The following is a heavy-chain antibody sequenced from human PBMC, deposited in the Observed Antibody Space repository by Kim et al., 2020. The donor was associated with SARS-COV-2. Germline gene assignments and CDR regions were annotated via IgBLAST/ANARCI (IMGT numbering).Heavy chain of an antibody. CDR2: ISYDGSNK. D-gene: IGHD3-22*01. CDR3: AKDDYYDSSGALH. Sequence: GGSLRLSCAASGFTFSSYGMHWVRQAPGKGLEWVAVISYDGSNKYYADSVKGRFTISRDNSKNTLYLQMNSLRAEDTAVYYCAKDDYYDSSGALHWGQGT. J-gene: IGHJ4*02. V-gene: IGHV3-30*18. CDR1: GFTFSSYG.